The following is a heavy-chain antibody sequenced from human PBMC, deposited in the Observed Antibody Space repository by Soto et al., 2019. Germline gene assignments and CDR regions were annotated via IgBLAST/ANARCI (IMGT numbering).Heavy chain of an antibody. Sequence: GGSLRLSCAASGFTFSSSSMNWVRQAPGKGLEWVSSVSTTSTYIYYADSVKGRFTISRDNAKNSLYLQMNSLRVEDTAVYYCARDYSTDYAGYAFDIWGQGTVVTVSS. V-gene: IGHV3-21*01. CDR3: ARDYSTDYAGYAFDI. CDR2: VSTTSTYI. D-gene: IGHD4-17*01. J-gene: IGHJ3*02. CDR1: GFTFSSSS.